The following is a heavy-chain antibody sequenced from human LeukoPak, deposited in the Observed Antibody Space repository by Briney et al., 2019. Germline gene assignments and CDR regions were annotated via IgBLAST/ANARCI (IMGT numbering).Heavy chain of an antibody. CDR1: GFTFSSYS. D-gene: IGHD4-17*01. V-gene: IGHV3-48*01. CDR3: ARDDYGNAFDI. J-gene: IGHJ3*02. CDR2: ISSSSSTI. Sequence: PGGSLRLSCAASGFTFSSYSVNWVRQAPGKGLEWVSYISSSSSTIYYADSVKGRFTISRDNAKNSLYLQMNGLRAEDTAVYYCARDDYGNAFDIWGQGTMVTVSS.